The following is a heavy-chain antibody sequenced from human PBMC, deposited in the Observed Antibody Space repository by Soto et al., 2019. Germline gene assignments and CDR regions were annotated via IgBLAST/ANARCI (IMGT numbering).Heavy chain of an antibody. V-gene: IGHV4-59*08. CDR2: VYYTGDT. Sequence: QVQLQQSGPRLVKPSETLSLTCTVSSGPDRSHNWGWIRQPPGRGLEWIGYVYYTGDTAYNPSLRSRVTTSADTSTNDISLTLRSVTAADTAVYYCVRQGIDYLHGLVDVWGQGTTVSVSS. CDR3: VRQGIDYLHGLVDV. J-gene: IGHJ6*02. D-gene: IGHD4-17*01. CDR1: SGPDRSHN.